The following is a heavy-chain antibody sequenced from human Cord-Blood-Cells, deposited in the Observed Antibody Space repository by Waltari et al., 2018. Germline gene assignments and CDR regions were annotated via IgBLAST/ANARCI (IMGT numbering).Heavy chain of an antibody. D-gene: IGHD6-13*01. Sequence: QLQLQESGPGLVKPSETLSLTCTVSGGSISSSSYYWGWIRQPPGKGLEWIGSIYYSGSTYYNPSLKSRVTISVDTSKNQFSLKLSSVTAADTAVYYCASVRIAAAVDFDYWGQGTLVTVSS. CDR3: ASVRIAAAVDFDY. V-gene: IGHV4-39*01. CDR1: GGSISSSSYY. CDR2: IYYSGST. J-gene: IGHJ4*02.